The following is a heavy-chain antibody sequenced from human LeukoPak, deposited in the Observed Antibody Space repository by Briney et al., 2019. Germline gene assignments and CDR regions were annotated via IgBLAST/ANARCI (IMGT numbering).Heavy chain of an antibody. CDR2: INQDSSEK. CDR1: GFTFSNYW. J-gene: IGHJ4*02. D-gene: IGHD2-15*01. Sequence: GGSLRLSCAASGFTFSNYWMSWVRQAPGKGLEWVANINQDSSEKYYVDSVKGRFTISRDNAKNSLYLQLNTLRPEDTPVYYCVRGWRDNWGQGTLVTVSS. V-gene: IGHV3-7*01. CDR3: VRGWRDN.